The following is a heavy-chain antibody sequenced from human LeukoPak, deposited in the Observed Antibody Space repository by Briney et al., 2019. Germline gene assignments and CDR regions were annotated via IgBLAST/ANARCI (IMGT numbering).Heavy chain of an antibody. D-gene: IGHD3-22*01. CDR1: GFTFSDYY. V-gene: IGHV3-11*01. Sequence: GGSLRLSCAASGFTFSDYYRSWIRQAPGKGLEWVSYISSSGSTIYYADSVKGRFTISRDNTKNSLYLQMNSLRAEDTAVYYCASTYYYDSSRFDYWGQGTLVTVSS. CDR3: ASTYYYDSSRFDY. J-gene: IGHJ4*02. CDR2: ISSSGSTI.